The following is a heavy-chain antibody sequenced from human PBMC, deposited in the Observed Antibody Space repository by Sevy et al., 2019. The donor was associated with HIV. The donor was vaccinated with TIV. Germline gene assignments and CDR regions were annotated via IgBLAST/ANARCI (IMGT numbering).Heavy chain of an antibody. CDR3: ARHPATSNEFEY. J-gene: IGHJ4*02. CDR2: THHTGKT. V-gene: IGHV4-39*01. CDR1: GGSIISSTYY. Sequence: SETLSLTCTVSGGSIISSTYYWDWIRQPPGKGLEWIGNTHHTGKTCYIPSLRSRVTMSVDTSKNQFSLNLNSVTAADTDVYSCARHPATSNEFEYWGRGPLVTVSS.